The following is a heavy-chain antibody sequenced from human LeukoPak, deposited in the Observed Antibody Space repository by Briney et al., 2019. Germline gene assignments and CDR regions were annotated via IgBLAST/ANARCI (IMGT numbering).Heavy chain of an antibody. J-gene: IGHJ4*02. CDR3: ARGPQYSYFFDY. V-gene: IGHV3-33*01. Sequence: GRSLRLSCAASGFTFSSYHMHWVRQAPGKGLEWVAVIWYDGSNKYFADSVKGRFTISRDSSKNTLYLQMNGLRAEDTAIYYCARGPQYSYFFDYWGQGTLVTVSS. CDR2: IWYDGSNK. D-gene: IGHD6-6*01. CDR1: GFTFSSYH.